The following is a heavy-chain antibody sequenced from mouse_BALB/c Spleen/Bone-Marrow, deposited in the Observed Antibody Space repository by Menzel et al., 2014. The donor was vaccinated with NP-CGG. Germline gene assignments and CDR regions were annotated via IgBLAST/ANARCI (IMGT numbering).Heavy chain of an antibody. J-gene: IGHJ2*01. CDR2: INPGSGST. V-gene: IGHV1-54*01. CDR3: ARYDGYFDY. CDR1: GYAFTDYL. D-gene: IGHD2-3*01. Sequence: QVQLQQSGAELVRPGTSVKVSCKASGYAFTDYLMERLKQRPGQGLEWIGGINPGSGSTNYNEKFKDKATLTADKSSSTAYMQLSSLTSDDSAVYFCARYDGYFDYWGQGTILTVSS.